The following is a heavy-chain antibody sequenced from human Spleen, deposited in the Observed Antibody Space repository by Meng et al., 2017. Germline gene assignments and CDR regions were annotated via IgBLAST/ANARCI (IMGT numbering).Heavy chain of an antibody. CDR3: ARGPTTMAHDFDY. J-gene: IGHJ4*02. Sequence: VLLKQWGAGLLKPSETLSLTCVVSGGSFSDSYWSWIRQPPGKGLEWIGEINHSGSTNYNPSLESRATISVDTSQNNLSLKLSSVTAADSAVYYCARGPTTMAHDFDYWGQGTLVTVSS. CDR1: GGSFSDSY. V-gene: IGHV4-34*01. D-gene: IGHD4-11*01. CDR2: INHSGST.